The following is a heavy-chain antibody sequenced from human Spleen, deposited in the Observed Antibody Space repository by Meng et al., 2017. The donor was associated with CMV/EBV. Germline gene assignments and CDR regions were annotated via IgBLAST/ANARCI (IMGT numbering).Heavy chain of an antibody. CDR2: VVPTRGTP. V-gene: IGHV1-69*05. Sequence: SVKVSCKASGGSFSSYAISSARQAPGQGLEWMGGVVPTRGTPNYAQKFQGRVTITTDESTRTAYMQLRSLRSEDTAVYYCAFGGGSTQYYYAMEVWGQGTTVTVSS. J-gene: IGHJ6*02. CDR1: GGSFSSYA. D-gene: IGHD3-10*01. CDR3: AFGGGSTQYYYAMEV.